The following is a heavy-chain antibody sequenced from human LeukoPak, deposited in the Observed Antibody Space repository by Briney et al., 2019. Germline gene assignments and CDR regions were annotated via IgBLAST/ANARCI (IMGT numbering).Heavy chain of an antibody. D-gene: IGHD6-19*01. J-gene: IGHJ4*02. V-gene: IGHV1-18*01. Sequence: ASVKVSCKASGYTFTSYGISWVRQAPGQGLEWMGWISAYNGNTNYAQKLQGRVTMTTDTSTSTAYMELRSLRSDDTAVYYCARDLDLDIAVAGPYWGQGTLVTVSS. CDR3: ARDLDLDIAVAGPY. CDR1: GYTFTSYG. CDR2: ISAYNGNT.